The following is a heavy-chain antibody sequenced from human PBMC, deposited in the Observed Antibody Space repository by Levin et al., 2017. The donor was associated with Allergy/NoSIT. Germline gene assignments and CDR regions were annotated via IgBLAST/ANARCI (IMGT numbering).Heavy chain of an antibody. Sequence: ASVKVSCKASGGTFSSYAISWVRQAPGQGLEWMGGIIPIFGTANYAQKFQGRVTITADESTSTAYMELSSLRSEDTAVYYCASGREWLRLPLYYFDYWGQGTLVTVSS. CDR3: ASGREWLRLPLYYFDY. CDR2: IIPIFGTA. J-gene: IGHJ4*02. D-gene: IGHD5-12*01. V-gene: IGHV1-69*13. CDR1: GGTFSSYA.